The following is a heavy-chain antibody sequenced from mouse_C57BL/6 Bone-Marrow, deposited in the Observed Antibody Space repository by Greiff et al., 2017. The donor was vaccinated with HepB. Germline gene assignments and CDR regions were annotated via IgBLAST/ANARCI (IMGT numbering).Heavy chain of an antibody. D-gene: IGHD2-4*01. V-gene: IGHV5-17*01. CDR2: ISSGSSTI. J-gene: IGHJ2*01. Sequence: EVHLVESGGGLVKPGGSLTLSCAASGFTFSDYGMHWVRQAPEKGLEWFAYISSGSSTIYYADTVKGRFTISRDNAKNTLFLQMTSLRSEETAMYYCARGDYDSFDYWGQGTTLTVSS. CDR3: ARGDYDSFDY. CDR1: GFTFSDYG.